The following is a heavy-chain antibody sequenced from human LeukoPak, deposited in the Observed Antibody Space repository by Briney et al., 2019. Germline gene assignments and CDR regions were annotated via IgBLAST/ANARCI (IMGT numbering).Heavy chain of an antibody. CDR2: IKQDGSEK. D-gene: IGHD1-26*01. CDR3: AKDSGRGARSAFDY. V-gene: IGHV3-7*01. J-gene: IGHJ4*02. CDR1: GFTFSSYW. Sequence: GGSLRLSCAASGFTFSSYWMSWVRQAPGKGLEWVANIKQDGSEKYYVDSVKGRFTISRDNAKNSLYLQMNSLRAEDTAVYYCAKDSGRGARSAFDYWGQGTLVTVSS.